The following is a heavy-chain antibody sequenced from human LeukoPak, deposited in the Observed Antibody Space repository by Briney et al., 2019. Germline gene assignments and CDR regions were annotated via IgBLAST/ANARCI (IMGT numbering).Heavy chain of an antibody. J-gene: IGHJ3*02. CDR1: GFTFSSYA. CDR2: ISYDGSNK. D-gene: IGHD5-18*01. V-gene: IGHV3-30*04. Sequence: GGSLRLSCAASGFTFSSYAMHWVRQAPGKGLEWVAVISYDGSNKYYADSAKGRFTISRDNSKNTLYLQMNSLRAEDTAVYYCASLPVDTAMVDDAFDIWGQGTMVTVSS. CDR3: ASLPVDTAMVDDAFDI.